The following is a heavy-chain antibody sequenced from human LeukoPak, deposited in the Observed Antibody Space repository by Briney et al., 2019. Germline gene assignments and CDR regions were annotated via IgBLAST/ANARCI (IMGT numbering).Heavy chain of an antibody. CDR2: ISGSGGST. D-gene: IGHD3-9*01. CDR3: AKAHHWLFKCDY. Sequence: PGGSLRLSCAISGFAASSNFMSWVRQAPGKGLEWVSAISGSGGSTYYADSVKGRFTISRDNSKNTLYLQMNSLRAEDTAVYYCAKAHHWLFKCDYWGQGTLVTVSS. V-gene: IGHV3-23*01. CDR1: GFAASSNF. J-gene: IGHJ4*02.